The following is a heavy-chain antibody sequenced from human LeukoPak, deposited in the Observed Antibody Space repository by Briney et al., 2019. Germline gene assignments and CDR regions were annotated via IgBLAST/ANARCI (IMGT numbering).Heavy chain of an antibody. CDR1: GGSISGYF. V-gene: IGHV4-4*07. CDR3: ARGTEKTRISGYYSFDH. D-gene: IGHD5-12*01. CDR2: IYSSGTA. Sequence: SETLSLTCTVSGGSISGYFWTWIRQPAGKELEWIGRIYSSGTAYYNPSLQRRVTISLDTFNNQFSLKVTSVTAADTAVYYCARGTEKTRISGYYSFDHWGRGLLVTVSS. J-gene: IGHJ4*02.